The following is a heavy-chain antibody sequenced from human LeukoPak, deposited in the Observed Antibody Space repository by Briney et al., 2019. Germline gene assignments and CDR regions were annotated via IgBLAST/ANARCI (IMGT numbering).Heavy chain of an antibody. Sequence: SGPTLLKPRQTLTLTCTFSGFSLSTSGVGVGWIRQPPGKALEWLALIYWNDDKRYSPSLKSRVTITKDTSKNQVVLTMTNMDPVDTATYYCARYHMVRGIIRSYNWFDPWGQGTPVTVSS. J-gene: IGHJ5*02. V-gene: IGHV2-5*01. D-gene: IGHD3-10*01. CDR2: IYWNDDK. CDR3: ARYHMVRGIIRSYNWFDP. CDR1: GFSLSTSGVG.